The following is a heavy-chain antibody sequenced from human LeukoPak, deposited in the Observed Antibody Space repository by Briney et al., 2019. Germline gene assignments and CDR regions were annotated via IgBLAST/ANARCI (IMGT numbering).Heavy chain of an antibody. CDR1: GFTFSSYG. CDR3: ARDRIAVALNAFDI. D-gene: IGHD6-19*01. J-gene: IGHJ3*02. CDR2: IWYDGSNK. V-gene: IGHV3-33*01. Sequence: GGSLRLSCAASGFTFSSYGMHWVRQAPGKGLEWVAVIWYDGSNKYYADSVKGRFTISRDNSKNTLYLQMNSLRAEDTAVYYCARDRIAVALNAFDIWGQGTMVTVSS.